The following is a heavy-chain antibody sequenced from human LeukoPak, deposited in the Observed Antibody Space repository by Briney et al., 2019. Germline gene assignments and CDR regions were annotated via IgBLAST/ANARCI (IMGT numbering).Heavy chain of an antibody. CDR1: GHSISSGYY. V-gene: IGHV4-38-2*01. J-gene: IGHJ1*01. Sequence: PSETLSLTCAVSGHSISSGYYWGWIRQPPGKGLEWIGSIYYSGSTYYNPSLKSRVTISVDTSKNQFSLKLSSVTAADTAVYYCARLTDYGDYVYYFQHWGQGTLVTVSS. CDR2: IYYSGST. D-gene: IGHD4-17*01. CDR3: ARLTDYGDYVYYFQH.